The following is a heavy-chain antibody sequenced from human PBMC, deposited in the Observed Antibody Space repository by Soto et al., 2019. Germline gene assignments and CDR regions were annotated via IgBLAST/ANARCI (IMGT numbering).Heavy chain of an antibody. CDR2: ISSSSSYI. J-gene: IGHJ4*02. V-gene: IGHV3-21*01. CDR1: GFTFSSYS. Sequence: PGGSMRLSCAASGFTFSSYSMNWVRQAPGTGLEWVSSISSSSSYIYYADSVKGRFTISRDNAKNSLYLQMNSLRAEDTAVYYCATPPPDFWSGSPRNYWGQGTLVTVSS. CDR3: ATPPPDFWSGSPRNY. D-gene: IGHD3-3*01.